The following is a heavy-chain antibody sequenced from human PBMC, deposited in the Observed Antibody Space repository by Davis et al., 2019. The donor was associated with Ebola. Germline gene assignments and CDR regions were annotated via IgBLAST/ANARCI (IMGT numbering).Heavy chain of an antibody. CDR3: ARSYYDFWSGPNYYYMDV. Sequence: PSETLSLTCAVSGGSISSSNWWSWVRQPPGKGLEWIGEIYHSGSTNYNPSLKSRVTISVDKSKNQFSLKLSSVTAADTAVYYCARSYYDFWSGPNYYYMDVWGKGTTVTVSS. CDR2: IYHSGST. D-gene: IGHD3-3*01. CDR1: GGSISSSNW. J-gene: IGHJ6*03. V-gene: IGHV4-4*02.